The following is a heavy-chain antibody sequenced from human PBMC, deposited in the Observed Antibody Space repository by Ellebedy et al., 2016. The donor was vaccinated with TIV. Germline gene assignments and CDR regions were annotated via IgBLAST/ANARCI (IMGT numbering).Heavy chain of an antibody. Sequence: MPSETLSLTCTVSGGSLTTKFWSWVRQPPGKGLVWLGYIFYTGSTNYNPSLMSRITISVDRSKNQFSLKLTSGTAADTAVYYCARKGITIFGEKDVFDMWGQGTVVTVSS. D-gene: IGHD3-3*01. V-gene: IGHV4-59*01. CDR2: IFYTGST. CDR1: GGSLTTKF. CDR3: ARKGITIFGEKDVFDM. J-gene: IGHJ3*02.